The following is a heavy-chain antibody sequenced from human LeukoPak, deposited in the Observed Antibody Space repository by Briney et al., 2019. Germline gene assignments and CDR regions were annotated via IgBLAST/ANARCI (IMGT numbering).Heavy chain of an antibody. D-gene: IGHD5-24*01. J-gene: IGHJ4*02. V-gene: IGHV4-39*01. CDR1: GGSISSNSYY. CDR2: IYYSGIT. CDR3: ASSRGATIFDY. Sequence: PSETLSLTCIVSGGSISSNSYYWGWIRQPPGKGLEWIGSIYYSGITYYNPSLKSRVTISVDTSKNQFSLKLSSVTAADTAVYYCASSRGATIFDYWGQGTLVTVS.